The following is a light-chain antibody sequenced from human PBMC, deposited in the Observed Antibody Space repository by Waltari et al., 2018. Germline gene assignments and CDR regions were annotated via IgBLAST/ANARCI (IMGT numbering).Light chain of an antibody. J-gene: IGLJ1*01. CDR3: SSYAGSSPYV. CDR1: SSDFVGYNY. Sequence: QSALTQPPAAPGSPGQPVTLSCTGTSSDFVGYNYASWYQQHPGKAPKLMIYGVSKRPSGVPDRFSGSKSGNTASLTVSGLQAEDEADYYCSSYAGSSPYVFGTGTKVTVL. V-gene: IGLV2-8*01. CDR2: GVS.